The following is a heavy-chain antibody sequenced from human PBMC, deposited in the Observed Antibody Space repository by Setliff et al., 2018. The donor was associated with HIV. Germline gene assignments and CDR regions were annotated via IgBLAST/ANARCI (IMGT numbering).Heavy chain of an antibody. J-gene: IGHJ6*02. V-gene: IGHV4-34*01. CDR3: AREKRQIWSTDYYYHYGLDV. Sequence: PSETLSLTCAVYGGSFSGYYWSWIRQPPGKGLEWIGEINHSGSTNYNTSLKSRVTISVGSSYNHFSLKLSSVTAADTAVYYCAREKRQIWSTDYYYHYGLDVWGQGITVTVSS. CDR2: INHSGST. CDR1: GGSFSGYY. D-gene: IGHD5-18*01.